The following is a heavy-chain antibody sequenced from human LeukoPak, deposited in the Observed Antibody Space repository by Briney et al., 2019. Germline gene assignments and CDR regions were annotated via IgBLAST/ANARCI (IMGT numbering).Heavy chain of an antibody. D-gene: IGHD3-22*01. J-gene: IGHJ4*02. CDR2: IYYSGST. V-gene: IGHV4-61*08. Sequence: KPSETLSLTCTVSGGSISSGGYYWSWIRQHPGKGLEWIGYIYYSGSTNYNPSLKSRVTISVDTSKNQFSLKLSSVTAADTAVYYCARLHASSGYLGFLDYWGQGTLVTVSS. CDR3: ARLHASSGYLGFLDY. CDR1: GGSISSGGYY.